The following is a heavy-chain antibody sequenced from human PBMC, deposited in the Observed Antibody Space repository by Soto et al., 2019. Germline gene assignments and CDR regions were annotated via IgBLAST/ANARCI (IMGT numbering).Heavy chain of an antibody. V-gene: IGHV4-31*03. CDR3: ARVLRVAANYSMDV. CDR2: IYYSGST. Sequence: SETLSLTCTVSGGSISSGGYYWSWIRQHPGKGLEWIGYIYYSGSTCYNPSLKSRVTISVDTSKNQFSLKLSSVTAADTAVYYCARVLRVAANYSMDVWGQGTTVTVSS. D-gene: IGHD3-3*01. J-gene: IGHJ6*02. CDR1: GGSISSGGYY.